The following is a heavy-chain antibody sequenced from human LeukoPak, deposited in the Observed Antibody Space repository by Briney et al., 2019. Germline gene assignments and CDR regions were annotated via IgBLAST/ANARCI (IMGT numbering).Heavy chain of an antibody. Sequence: GASVKVSCKASGYTFTSYAMNWVRQAPGQGLEWMGWINTNTGNPTYAQGFTGRFVFSLDTSVSTAYLQISSLKAEDTAVYYCARGPRIKLVRELPYFDYWGQGTLVTVSS. CDR1: GYTFTSYA. D-gene: IGHD6-13*01. J-gene: IGHJ4*02. V-gene: IGHV7-4-1*02. CDR3: ARGPRIKLVRELPYFDY. CDR2: INTNTGNP.